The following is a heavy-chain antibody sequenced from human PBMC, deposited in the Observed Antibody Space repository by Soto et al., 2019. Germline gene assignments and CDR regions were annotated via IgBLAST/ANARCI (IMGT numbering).Heavy chain of an antibody. V-gene: IGHV1-18*01. Sequence: QVQLVQSGSEVKKPGASVKVSCKAAGNTFISYGISWVRQAPGQGLEWMGWISIHNGDTNNAPNLQGRITMTTETSTSTTDRELRILRSDDTAVYYCSTDERADCSGNDSHYLDQWGQGTPVTVSS. D-gene: IGHD2-15*01. CDR2: ISIHNGDT. J-gene: IGHJ4*02. CDR1: GNTFISYG. CDR3: STDERADCSGNDSHYLDQ.